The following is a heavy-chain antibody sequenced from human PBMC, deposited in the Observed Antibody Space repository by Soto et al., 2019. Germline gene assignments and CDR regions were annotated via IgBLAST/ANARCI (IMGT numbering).Heavy chain of an antibody. CDR1: GFTFSSYG. CDR2: IWYDGSNK. V-gene: IGHV3-33*01. D-gene: IGHD7-27*01. J-gene: IGHJ4*02. CDR3: ARENTPENWGSYYFDY. Sequence: HPGGSLRLSCAASGFTFSSYGMHWVRQAPGKGLEWVAVIWYDGSNKYYADSVKGRFTISRDNSKNTLYLQMNSLRAEDTAVYYCARENTPENWGSYYFDYWGQGTLVTVSS.